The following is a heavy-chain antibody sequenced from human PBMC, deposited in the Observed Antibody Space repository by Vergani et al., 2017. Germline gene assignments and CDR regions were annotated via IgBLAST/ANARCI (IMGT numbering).Heavy chain of an antibody. CDR2: INHSGST. CDR3: ARDGASSSWSAFDY. V-gene: IGHV4-34*01. D-gene: IGHD6-13*01. CDR1: GGSFSGYY. J-gene: IGHJ4*02. Sequence: QVQLQKWGAGLLKPSETLSLTCAVYGGSFSGYYWSWIRQPPGKGLEWIGEINHSGSTNYNPSLKSRVTISVDTSKNQFSLKLSSVTAADTAVYYCARDGASSSWSAFDYWGQGTLVTVSS.